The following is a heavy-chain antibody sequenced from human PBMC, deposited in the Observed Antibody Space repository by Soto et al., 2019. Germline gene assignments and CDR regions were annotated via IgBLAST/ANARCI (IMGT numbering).Heavy chain of an antibody. CDR3: ARDRKAWTPTRDYYYYGMDV. D-gene: IGHD1-1*01. Sequence: LCGGSISSGGYYWSWIRQHPGKGLEWIGYIYYSGSTYYNPSLKSRVTISVDTSKNQFSLKLSSVTAADTAVYYCARDRKAWTPTRDYYYYGMDVWGQGTTVTVSS. V-gene: IGHV4-31*02. CDR1: GGSISSGGYY. CDR2: IYYSGST. J-gene: IGHJ6*02.